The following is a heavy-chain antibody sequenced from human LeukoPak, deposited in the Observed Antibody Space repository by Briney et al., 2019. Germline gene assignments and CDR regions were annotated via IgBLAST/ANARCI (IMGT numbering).Heavy chain of an antibody. CDR1: GFTLSSYS. V-gene: IGHV3-21*01. CDR3: ARDDYGGNDYFDY. J-gene: IGHJ4*02. CDR2: ISGSSDYI. Sequence: GGSLRLSCAASGFTLSSYSINWGRQAPGKGLEWVSSISGSSDYIYYAASVKGRFTISRDNAKNSLYLQMNSLRAEDTAVYYCARDDYGGNDYFDYWGQGTLVTVSS. D-gene: IGHD4-23*01.